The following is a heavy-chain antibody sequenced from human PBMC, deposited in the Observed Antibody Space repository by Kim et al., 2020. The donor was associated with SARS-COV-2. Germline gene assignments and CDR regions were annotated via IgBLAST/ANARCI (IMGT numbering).Heavy chain of an antibody. CDR3: AREDWDTAMAYYYYGMDV. D-gene: IGHD5-18*01. J-gene: IGHJ6*02. V-gene: IGHV3-48*02. CDR2: ISSSSSTI. CDR1: GFTFSSYS. Sequence: GGSLRLSCAASGFTFSSYSMNWVRQAPGKGLEWVSYISSSSSTIYYADSVKGRFTISRDNAKNSLYLQMNSLRDEDTAVYYCAREDWDTAMAYYYYGMDVWGQGTTVTVSS.